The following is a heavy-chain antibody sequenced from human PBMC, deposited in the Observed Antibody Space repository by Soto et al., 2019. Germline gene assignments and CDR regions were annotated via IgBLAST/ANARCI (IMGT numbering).Heavy chain of an antibody. Sequence: PGGSLRLSCSASGFTFSSYAMHWVRQAPGKGLEYVSAISSNGGSTYYADSVKGRFTISRDNSKNTLYLQMSSLRAEDTAVYYCVKEYCSSTSCPTDHYYGMDVWGQGTTVTVSS. CDR2: ISSNGGST. V-gene: IGHV3-64D*06. CDR1: GFTFSSYA. CDR3: VKEYCSSTSCPTDHYYGMDV. D-gene: IGHD2-2*01. J-gene: IGHJ6*02.